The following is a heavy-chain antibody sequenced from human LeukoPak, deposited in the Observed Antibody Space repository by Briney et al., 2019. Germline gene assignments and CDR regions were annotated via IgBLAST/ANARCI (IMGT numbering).Heavy chain of an antibody. CDR3: ARDPSSGWYLKGWFDP. D-gene: IGHD6-19*01. J-gene: IGHJ5*02. V-gene: IGHV3-21*01. CDR2: ISSSSNYI. CDR1: GFTFNGYS. Sequence: GGSLTLSCAASGFTFNGYSMSWVRQAPGKGLEWVSSISSSSNYIYYADSVKGRFTISRDNAKNSLYLKMNSLRAEDTAVYYCARDPSSGWYLKGWFDPWGQGTLVTVSS.